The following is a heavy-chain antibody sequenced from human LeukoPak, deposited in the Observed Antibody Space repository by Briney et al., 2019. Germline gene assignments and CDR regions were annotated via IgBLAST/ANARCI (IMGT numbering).Heavy chain of an antibody. D-gene: IGHD2-2*01. CDR3: ARVPRPRVVPAPDY. CDR2: ISAYNGNT. V-gene: IGHV1-18*01. CDR1: GYSFTNYG. J-gene: IGHJ4*02. Sequence: ASVKVSCKASGYSFTNYGFNWVRQAPGQGLEWMGWISAYNGNTNYAQKLQGRVTMTTDTSTSTAYMELRSLRSDDTAVYYCARVPRPRVVPAPDYWGQGTLVTVSS.